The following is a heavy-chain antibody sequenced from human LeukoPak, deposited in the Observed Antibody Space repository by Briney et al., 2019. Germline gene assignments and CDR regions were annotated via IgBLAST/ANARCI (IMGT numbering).Heavy chain of an antibody. CDR2: INHSGST. CDR3: ARGVRWIAVAGHFDY. Sequence: PSETLSLTCAVYGGSFSGYYWSWIRQPPGKGLEWIGEINHSGSTNYNPSLKSRVTISVDMSKNQFSLKLSSVTAADTAVYYCARGVRWIAVAGHFDYWGQGTLVTVSS. CDR1: GGSFSGYY. D-gene: IGHD6-19*01. V-gene: IGHV4-34*01. J-gene: IGHJ4*02.